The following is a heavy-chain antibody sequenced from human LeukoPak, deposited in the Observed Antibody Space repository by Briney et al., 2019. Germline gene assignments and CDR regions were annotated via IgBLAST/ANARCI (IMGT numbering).Heavy chain of an antibody. CDR3: ARSRWNWFDP. J-gene: IGHJ5*02. Sequence: SETLSLTCTVSGGSISRYYWSWIRQPPGKGLEWIGYIYTSGSTNYNPSLKSRVTISVDTSKNQFSLKLSSVTAADTAVYYCARSRWNWFDPWGQGTLVTVSS. D-gene: IGHD2-15*01. V-gene: IGHV4-4*09. CDR2: IYTSGST. CDR1: GGSISRYY.